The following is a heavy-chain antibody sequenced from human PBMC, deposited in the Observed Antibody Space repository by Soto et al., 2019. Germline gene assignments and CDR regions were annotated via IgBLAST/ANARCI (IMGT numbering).Heavy chain of an antibody. V-gene: IGHV3-23*01. CDR2: IISTGIST. D-gene: IGHD4-17*01. CDR1: GFSFRTFA. Sequence: EVQVLESGGDFIQPGGSLRLSCAASGFSFRTFAMTWVRQAPGKGLEWVSTIISTGISTYYADSVKGRFTISRANSKTKLYLQMNSLRAEDSAVYYCAKGNYGVYGGFDPWGQGTLVTVS. J-gene: IGHJ5*02. CDR3: AKGNYGVYGGFDP.